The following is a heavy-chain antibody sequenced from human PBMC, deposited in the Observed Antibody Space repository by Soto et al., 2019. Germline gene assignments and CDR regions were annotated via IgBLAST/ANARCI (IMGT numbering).Heavy chain of an antibody. CDR1: GGSISSYY. Sequence: SETLSLTCTVSGGSISSYYWSWIRQPPGKGLEWIGYIYYSGSTNYNPSLKSRVTISVDTSKNQFSLNLSSVTAADTAVYYCARMSRSSSWPGDYWGQGTLVTVSS. CDR2: IYYSGST. D-gene: IGHD6-13*01. J-gene: IGHJ4*02. CDR3: ARMSRSSSWPGDY. V-gene: IGHV4-59*08.